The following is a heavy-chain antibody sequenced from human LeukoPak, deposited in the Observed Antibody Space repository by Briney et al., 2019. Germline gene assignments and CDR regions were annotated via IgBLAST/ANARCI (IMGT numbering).Heavy chain of an antibody. CDR2: ISSSSSYI. CDR3: ARSFLSIAAAATDY. D-gene: IGHD6-13*01. J-gene: IGHJ4*02. Sequence: GGSLRLSCAASGFTFSSYSMNWVRQAPGKGLEWVSSISSSSSYIYYADSVKGRFTISIDNAKNSLYLQMNSLRAEDTAVYYCARSFLSIAAAATDYWGQGTLVTVSS. V-gene: IGHV3-21*01. CDR1: GFTFSSYS.